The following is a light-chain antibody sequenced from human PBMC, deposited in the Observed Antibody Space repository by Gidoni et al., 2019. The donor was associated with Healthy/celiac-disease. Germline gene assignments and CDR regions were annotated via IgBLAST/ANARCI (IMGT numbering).Light chain of an antibody. CDR3: QQRSNWPLT. V-gene: IGKV3-11*01. J-gene: IGKJ4*01. CDR2: DAS. Sequence: EIVLTQYPATLSLSPGERATLSCRASQSVSSYLAWYQQKPGQAPRLLIYDASNRATVIPARFSGSGSGTDFTLTISSLELVDFAVYYCQQRSNWPLTFGGGTKVEIK. CDR1: QSVSSY.